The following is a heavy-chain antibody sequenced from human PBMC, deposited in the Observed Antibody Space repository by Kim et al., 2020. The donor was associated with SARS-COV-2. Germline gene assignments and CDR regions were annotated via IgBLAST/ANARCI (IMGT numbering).Heavy chain of an antibody. J-gene: IGHJ5*02. CDR1: GYTFTGYY. CDR2: INPNSGGT. D-gene: IGHD2-2*01. V-gene: IGHV1-2*02. CDR3: AREYQLPPTSWFDP. Sequence: ASVKVSCKASGYTFTGYYMHWVRQAPGQGLEWMGWINPNSGGTNYAQKFQGRVTMTRDTSISTAYMELSRLRSDDTAVYYCAREYQLPPTSWFDPWGQGTLVTVSS.